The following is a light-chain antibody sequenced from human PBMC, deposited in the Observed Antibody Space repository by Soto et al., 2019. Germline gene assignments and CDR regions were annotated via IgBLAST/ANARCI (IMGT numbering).Light chain of an antibody. CDR1: QGISSY. CDR3: QQLNSYPYT. V-gene: IGKV1-9*01. CDR2: AAS. J-gene: IGKJ2*01. Sequence: DIQLTQSPSFLSASVGDRVTITCRASQGISSYLAWYQQKPGKAPKLLIYAASTLQSGVPSRFNGNGSGTEYTLTISSLQPEDFATYYCQQLNSYPYTFGQGTKLEIK.